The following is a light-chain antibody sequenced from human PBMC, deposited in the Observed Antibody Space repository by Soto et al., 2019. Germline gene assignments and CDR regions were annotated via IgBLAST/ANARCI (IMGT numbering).Light chain of an antibody. CDR1: SSNIGSHL. CDR2: TNN. CDR3: ATWDGSLQSWV. V-gene: IGLV1-44*01. Sequence: QSVLTQPPSVSGTPGQRVTIFCSGSSSNIGSHLVNWYQQVPGTAPRLLIYTNNQRPSGVPDRFSDSKSGTSASLAISGLQSEDEADYYCATWDGSLQSWVFGGGTKLTVL. J-gene: IGLJ3*02.